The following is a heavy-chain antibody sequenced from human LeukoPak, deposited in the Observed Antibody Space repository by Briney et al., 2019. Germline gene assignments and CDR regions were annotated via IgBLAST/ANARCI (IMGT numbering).Heavy chain of an antibody. Sequence: PGGSLRLSCAASGFTFSSYWMHWVRQAPGKGLVWVSRINSDGSSTSYADSVKGRFTISRDNAKNTLYLQMNSLRAEDTAVYYCASWSDSSGWYGYYYYYMDVWGKGTTVTVSS. CDR3: ASWSDSSGWYGYYYYYMDV. J-gene: IGHJ6*03. CDR1: GFTFSSYW. CDR2: INSDGSST. V-gene: IGHV3-74*01. D-gene: IGHD6-19*01.